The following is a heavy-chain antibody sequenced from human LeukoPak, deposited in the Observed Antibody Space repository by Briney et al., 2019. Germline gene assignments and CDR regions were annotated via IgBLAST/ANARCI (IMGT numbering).Heavy chain of an antibody. Sequence: GASVKVSCKASGGTFSSYAISWVRQAPGQGLEWMGGIIPIFGTANYAQKFQGSVTITADESTSTAYMELSSLRSEDTAVYYCARGSLGGYYYYGMDVWGQGTTVTVSS. V-gene: IGHV1-69*13. J-gene: IGHJ6*02. CDR2: IIPIFGTA. CDR1: GGTFSSYA. D-gene: IGHD3-16*01. CDR3: ARGSLGGYYYYGMDV.